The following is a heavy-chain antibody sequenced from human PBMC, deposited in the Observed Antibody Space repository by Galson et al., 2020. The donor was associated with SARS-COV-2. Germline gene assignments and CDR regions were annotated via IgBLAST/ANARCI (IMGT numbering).Heavy chain of an antibody. J-gene: IGHJ4*02. D-gene: IGHD2-8*01. CDR3: ARADRYCTNGVCYPNFDY. V-gene: IGHV4-34*01. CDR1: GGSFSGYY. Sequence: SETLSLTCAVYGGSFSGYYWSWIRQPPGKGLEWIGEINHSGSTNYNPSLKSRVTISVDTSKNQFSLKLSSVTAADTAVYYCARADRYCTNGVCYPNFDYWGQGTLVTVSS. CDR2: INHSGST.